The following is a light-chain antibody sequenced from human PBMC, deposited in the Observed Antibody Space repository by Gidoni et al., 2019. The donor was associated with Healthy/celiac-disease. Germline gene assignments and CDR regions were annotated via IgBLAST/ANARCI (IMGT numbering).Light chain of an antibody. CDR3: SSYTSSSTLEV. CDR2: EVS. Sequence: QSALTQPASVSGSPGQSITISCTGTSSDVGGYNYVSCYQQHPGQAPKLMIYEVSNRPSGVSNRFSGSKSGNTASLTISGLHAEDDADYYCSSYTSSSTLEVFGTGTKVTVL. CDR1: SSDVGGYNY. V-gene: IGLV2-14*01. J-gene: IGLJ1*01.